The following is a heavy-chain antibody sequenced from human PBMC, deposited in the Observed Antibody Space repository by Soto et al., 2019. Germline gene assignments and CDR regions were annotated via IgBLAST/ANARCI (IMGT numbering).Heavy chain of an antibody. CDR2: LSDFGTT. V-gene: IGHV4-61*01. CDR3: ARETYSASGSQNIHFDY. D-gene: IGHD3-10*01. Sequence: QVQLQESGPGLVKPSETLSLICTISSGSIRSGRDYWNWIRQPPGKGLEWIGYLSDFGTTAYNPSLKSRVSISADTSKSQLSLKLRSVTAADTAIYYCARETYSASGSQNIHFDYWGQGIPVAVSS. J-gene: IGHJ4*02. CDR1: SGSIRSGRDY.